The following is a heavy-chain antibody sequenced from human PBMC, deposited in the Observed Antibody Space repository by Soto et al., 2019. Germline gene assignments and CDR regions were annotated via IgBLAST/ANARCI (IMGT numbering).Heavy chain of an antibody. V-gene: IGHV4-34*01. CDR1: GGSFSGYY. CDR2: MNHSGST. J-gene: IGHJ5*02. D-gene: IGHD3-22*01. Sequence: SETLSLTCAVYGGSFSGYYWSWIRQPPGKGLEWIGEMNHSGSTNYNPSLKSRVTISVDTSKNQFSLKLSSVTAADTAVYYCARGVNTYYYDSSGYPPSWGQGTLVTVSS. CDR3: ARGVNTYYYDSSGYPPS.